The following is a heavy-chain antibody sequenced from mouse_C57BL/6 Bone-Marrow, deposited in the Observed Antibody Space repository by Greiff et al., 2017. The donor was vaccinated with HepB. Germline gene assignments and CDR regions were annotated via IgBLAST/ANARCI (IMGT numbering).Heavy chain of an antibody. D-gene: IGHD2-5*01. CDR3: ARGYGNSNYVDDY. CDR1: GYTFTSYG. V-gene: IGHV1-81*01. CDR2: IYPRSGTT. J-gene: IGHJ2*01. Sequence: VKLQESGAELARPGASVKLSCKASGYTFTSYGISWVKQRTGQGLEWIGEIYPRSGTTYYTEKFKGKATLTAAKSSSTAYMALRSLTSEDSAVYFCARGYGNSNYVDDYWGQGTTLTVSS.